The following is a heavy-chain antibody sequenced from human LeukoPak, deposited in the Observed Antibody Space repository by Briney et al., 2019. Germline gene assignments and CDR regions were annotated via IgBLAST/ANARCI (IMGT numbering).Heavy chain of an antibody. CDR2: INHSGST. CDR1: GGSFSGYY. J-gene: IGHJ5*02. Sequence: SETLSLTCAVYGGSFSGYYWSWIRQPPGKGLEWIGEINHSGSTNYNPSLKSRATISVDTSKNQFSLKLSSVTAADTAVYYCASLIAVAGTGWFDPWGQGTLVTVSS. CDR3: ASLIAVAGTGWFDP. D-gene: IGHD6-19*01. V-gene: IGHV4-34*01.